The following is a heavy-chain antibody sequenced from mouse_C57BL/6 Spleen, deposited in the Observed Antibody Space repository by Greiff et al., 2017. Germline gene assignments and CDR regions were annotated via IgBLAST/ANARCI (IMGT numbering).Heavy chain of an antibody. Sequence: QVQLQQSGPGLVQPSQCLSITCKASGFSLTSYGVHWVRQSPGQGLEWLGVIWRGGSTDYNAAVMSRLGISKDNSKGQVFFRMNTLQADDAAIYYCAKNDGYYNFDVWGTGTTVTVSS. V-gene: IGHV2-5*01. J-gene: IGHJ1*03. CDR2: IWRGGST. CDR1: GFSLTSYG. CDR3: AKNDGYYNFDV. D-gene: IGHD2-3*01.